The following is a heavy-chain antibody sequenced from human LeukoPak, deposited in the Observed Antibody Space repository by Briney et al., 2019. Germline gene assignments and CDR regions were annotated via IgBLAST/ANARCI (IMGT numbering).Heavy chain of an antibody. CDR2: IKEDGSEK. CDR3: ASQFWWAAVAGTTLDY. D-gene: IGHD6-19*01. V-gene: IGHV3-7*05. Sequence: PGGSLRLSCIASGFPFSSYWMGWARQAPGGGLEWVANIKEDGSEKYYVDSVKGRFTISRDNAKISLYLQMNSLRAEDAAVYYCASQFWWAAVAGTTLDYWGQGTLVTVSS. J-gene: IGHJ4*02. CDR1: GFPFSSYW.